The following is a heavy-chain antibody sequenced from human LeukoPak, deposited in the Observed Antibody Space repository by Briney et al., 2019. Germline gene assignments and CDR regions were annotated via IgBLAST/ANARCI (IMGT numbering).Heavy chain of an antibody. CDR3: ARGDGVYVY. J-gene: IGHJ4*02. V-gene: IGHV3-7*05. CDR2: IKQDGSEK. D-gene: IGHD5/OR15-5a*01. CDR1: GFTFSSYW. Sequence: PGGSLRLSCAASGFTFSSYWMSWVRQAPGKGLEWVANIKQDGSEKYYVDSVKGRITISRDNAKNSLYLQMSSLRVEDTAVYYCARGDGVYVYWGQGTLVTVSS.